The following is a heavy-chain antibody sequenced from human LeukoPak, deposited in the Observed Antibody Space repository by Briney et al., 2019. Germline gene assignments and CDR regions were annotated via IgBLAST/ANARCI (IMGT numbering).Heavy chain of an antibody. CDR1: GYTFTSYG. Sequence: VASVKVSCKASGYTFTSYGISWVRQAPGQGLEWMGWISAYNGNTNYAQKLQGRVTMTTDTSTSTAYMELRSLRSDDTAVYHCARATAAGRGSATMYWGQGTLVTVSS. CDR3: ARATAAGRGSATMY. D-gene: IGHD6-13*01. CDR2: ISAYNGNT. V-gene: IGHV1-18*01. J-gene: IGHJ4*02.